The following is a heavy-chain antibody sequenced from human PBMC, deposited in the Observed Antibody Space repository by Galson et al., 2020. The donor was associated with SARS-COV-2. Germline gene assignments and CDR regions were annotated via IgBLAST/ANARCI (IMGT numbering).Heavy chain of an antibody. J-gene: IGHJ4*02. D-gene: IGHD5-12*01. V-gene: IGHV4-30-4*01. CDR2: SYYGGSS. Sequence: ASETLSLTCNVSGASITDSDFYWTWVRQPPGKGLEYIGYSYYGGSSYYNPSLKSRVAIPLDTSKNQFSLELKSVTAADTAVYYCTTGRDGYNEDYWGQGTLVTVSS. CDR3: TTGRDGYNEDY. CDR1: GASITDSDFY.